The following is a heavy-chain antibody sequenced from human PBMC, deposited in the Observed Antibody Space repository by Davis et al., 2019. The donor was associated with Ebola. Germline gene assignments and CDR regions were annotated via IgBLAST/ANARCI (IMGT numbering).Heavy chain of an antibody. Sequence: PGGSLRLSCAASGFTFSNYALSWVRQAPGKGLEWVSGIRNSGDSTYYGDSVKGRFTISRDNSKNTLYLQMNSLRAEDTAVYYCAKGRGKGDAARYYYGMEVWGQGTTVTVSS. D-gene: IGHD5-24*01. CDR2: IRNSGDST. CDR1: GFTFSNYA. V-gene: IGHV3-23*01. J-gene: IGHJ6*02. CDR3: AKGRGKGDAARYYYGMEV.